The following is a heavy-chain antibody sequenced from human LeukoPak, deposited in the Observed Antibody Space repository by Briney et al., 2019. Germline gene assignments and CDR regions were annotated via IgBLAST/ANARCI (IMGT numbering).Heavy chain of an antibody. Sequence: PSETLSLTCVVTGGSVTSDGYAWSWIRQPPGKGLEWFGYIYPSGATYYNPSLESRVTISLDESKNQFSLNLNSVTAADTAVYYCARGDYYDSSGPYWGQGTLVTVSS. J-gene: IGHJ4*02. V-gene: IGHV4-30-2*01. CDR3: ARGDYYDSSGPY. D-gene: IGHD3-22*01. CDR2: IYPSGAT. CDR1: GGSVTSDGYA.